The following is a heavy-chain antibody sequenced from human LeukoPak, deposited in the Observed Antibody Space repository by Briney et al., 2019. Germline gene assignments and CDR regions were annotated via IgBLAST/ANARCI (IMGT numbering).Heavy chain of an antibody. CDR1: GFTFSSYA. D-gene: IGHD3-10*01. J-gene: IGHJ3*02. Sequence: GGSLRLSCAASGFTFSSYAMSWVRQAPGKGLEWVSSISGSGGNTYYADAVKGRFTISRDNSKKTLYLQMNSLRAEETAVYYCARDLGSFYNVKAFDIWGQGTLVTVSS. CDR2: ISGSGGNT. V-gene: IGHV3-23*01. CDR3: ARDLGSFYNVKAFDI.